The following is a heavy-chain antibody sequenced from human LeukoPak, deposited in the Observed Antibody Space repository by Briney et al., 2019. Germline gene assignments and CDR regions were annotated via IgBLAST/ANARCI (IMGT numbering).Heavy chain of an antibody. D-gene: IGHD3-10*01. J-gene: IGHJ4*02. CDR2: INHSGST. CDR1: GGSFSGYY. Sequence: PSETLSLTCAVYGGSFSGYYWSWIRQPPGKGLEWIGEINHSGSTNYNPSLKSRVTISVDTSKNQFSLKLSSVTAADTAVYYCARVLRKRYRGFCDYWGQGTLVTVSS. V-gene: IGHV4-34*01. CDR3: ARVLRKRYRGFCDY.